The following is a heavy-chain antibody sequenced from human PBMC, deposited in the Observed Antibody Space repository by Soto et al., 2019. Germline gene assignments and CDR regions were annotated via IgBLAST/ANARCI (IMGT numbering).Heavy chain of an antibody. CDR2: IYYSGST. CDR1: GGYVSSGSYY. J-gene: IGHJ4*02. Sequence: PSETRSLTCTVSGGYVSSGSYYWSWIRQPPGKGLEWIGYIYYSGSTNYNPSLKSRVAISVDTSKNQFSLKLSSVTAADTAVYYCARVGLSKIDYWGQGTLVTVSS. V-gene: IGHV4-61*01. D-gene: IGHD2-2*03. CDR3: ARVGLSKIDY.